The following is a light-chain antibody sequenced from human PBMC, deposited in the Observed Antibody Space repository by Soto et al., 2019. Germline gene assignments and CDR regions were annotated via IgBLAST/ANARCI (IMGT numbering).Light chain of an antibody. CDR3: QKCDYLPI. CDR1: QSISNY. V-gene: IGKV1-33*01. J-gene: IGKJ3*01. CDR2: AAS. Sequence: DIQMTQSPSSLSASVGDRVTITCRASQSISNYLNWYQQKQGKAPKLLIYAASSLQSGVSLRFSGSGSGTDFTFTISSLQPEDVATYYCQKCDYLPIFGPGTTVDFK.